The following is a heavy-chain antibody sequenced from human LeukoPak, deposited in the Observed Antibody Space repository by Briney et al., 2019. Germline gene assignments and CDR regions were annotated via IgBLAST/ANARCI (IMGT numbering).Heavy chain of an antibody. CDR2: IYYSGTT. CDR3: ARHRDTRGYGGYWDFDQ. J-gene: IGHJ4*02. Sequence: SETLSLTCTVSGGSISSSSYYWGWIRQPPGKGLEWIGSIYYSGTTYYNPSLKSRVTISVDTSKNQFSLKLSSVAAADTALYYCARHRDTRGYGGYWDFDQWGQGTLVTVSS. D-gene: IGHD5-12*01. CDR1: GGSISSSSYY. V-gene: IGHV4-39*01.